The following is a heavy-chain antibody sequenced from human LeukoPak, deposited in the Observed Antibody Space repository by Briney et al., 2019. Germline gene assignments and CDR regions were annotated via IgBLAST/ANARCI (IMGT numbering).Heavy chain of an antibody. D-gene: IGHD3-22*01. V-gene: IGHV1-18*01. CDR1: GYTFTSYG. CDR2: ISAYNGNT. Sequence: GASVKVSCKASGYTFTSYGISWVRQAPGQGLEWMGWISAYNGNTNYAQKLQGRVTMTTDTSTSTAYMELRSLRSDDTAVYYCARGRGYYYDSSGSQTFDYWGQGTLVTVSS. J-gene: IGHJ4*02. CDR3: ARGRGYYYDSSGSQTFDY.